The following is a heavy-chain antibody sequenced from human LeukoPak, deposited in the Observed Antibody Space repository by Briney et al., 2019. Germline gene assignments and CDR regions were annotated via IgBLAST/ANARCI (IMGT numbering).Heavy chain of an antibody. CDR3: ARNEDSGYGGQDY. J-gene: IGHJ4*02. D-gene: IGHD5-12*01. V-gene: IGHV1-46*01. Sequence: KFQGRVTMTRDTSTSTVYMELSSLRSEDTAVYYCARNEDSGYGGQDYWGQGTLVTVSS.